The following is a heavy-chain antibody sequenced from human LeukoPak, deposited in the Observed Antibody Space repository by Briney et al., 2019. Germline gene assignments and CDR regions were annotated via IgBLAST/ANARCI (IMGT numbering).Heavy chain of an antibody. CDR1: GGSISSGGYS. CDR2: IYYSGST. CDR3: ARASYSYDINGWVPFDY. V-gene: IGHV4-61*08. J-gene: IGHJ4*02. D-gene: IGHD3-22*01. Sequence: SETLSLTCTVSGGSISSGGYSWSWIRQPPGKGLEWIGYIYYSGSTYYNPSLKSRVTISGDTSKNQFSLRLSSVTAADTAVYYCARASYSYDINGWVPFDYWGQGTLVTVSS.